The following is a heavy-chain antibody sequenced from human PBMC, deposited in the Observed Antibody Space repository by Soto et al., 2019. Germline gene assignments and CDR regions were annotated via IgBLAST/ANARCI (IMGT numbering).Heavy chain of an antibody. J-gene: IGHJ4*02. Sequence: PGGSLRLFCAASGFAFTNYGIHWVRQAPGKGLEWVAHISNDGSKKFYGDSVKGRFTISRDNSENTVYLQMTSLRPDDTAVFYCARDVAMPTGLGLGYWGQGTLVTVSS. D-gene: IGHD6-19*01. CDR1: GFAFTNYG. V-gene: IGHV3-30*03. CDR3: ARDVAMPTGLGLGY. CDR2: ISNDGSKK.